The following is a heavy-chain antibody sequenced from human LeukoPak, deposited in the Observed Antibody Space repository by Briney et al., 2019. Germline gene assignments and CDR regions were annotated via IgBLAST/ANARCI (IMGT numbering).Heavy chain of an antibody. CDR2: IYHSGST. CDR1: GYSISSGYY. CDR3: ARVADSSGYIYYYYYMDV. V-gene: IGHV4-38-2*02. D-gene: IGHD3-22*01. J-gene: IGHJ6*03. Sequence: PSETLSLTCTVSGYSISSGYYWGWIRQPPGKGLEWIGSIYHSGSTYYNPSLKSRVTISVDTSKNQFSLKLSSVTAADTAVYYCARVADSSGYIYYYYYMDVWGKGTTVTVSS.